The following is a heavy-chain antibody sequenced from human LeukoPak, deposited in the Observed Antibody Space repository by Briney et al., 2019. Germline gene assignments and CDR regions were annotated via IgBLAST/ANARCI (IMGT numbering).Heavy chain of an antibody. CDR3: ARGSLYYYDSSVLFDY. CDR2: ISAYNGNT. J-gene: IGHJ4*02. V-gene: IGHV1-18*01. D-gene: IGHD3-22*01. Sequence: GASVKVSCKASGYTFTSYGISWVRQAPGQGLEWMGWISAYNGNTNYAQKPQGRVTMTTDTSTSTAYMELRSLRSDDTAVYYCARGSLYYYDSSVLFDYWGQGTLVTVSS. CDR1: GYTFTSYG.